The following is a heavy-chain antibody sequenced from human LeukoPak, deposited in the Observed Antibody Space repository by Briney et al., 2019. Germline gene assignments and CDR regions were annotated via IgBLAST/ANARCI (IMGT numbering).Heavy chain of an antibody. D-gene: IGHD3-16*01. J-gene: IGHJ4*02. CDR1: GFTFDDYA. V-gene: IGHV3-9*01. CDR2: INWNSGNI. Sequence: PGRSLRLSCAGSGFTFDDYAMHWVRQAPGKGLEWVSGINWNSGNIVYAGSVKGRFTIARDNAKNSLYLQMNNLRTEDTALYYCAKSRGGVVDSWGQGTLVTVSS. CDR3: AKSRGGVVDS.